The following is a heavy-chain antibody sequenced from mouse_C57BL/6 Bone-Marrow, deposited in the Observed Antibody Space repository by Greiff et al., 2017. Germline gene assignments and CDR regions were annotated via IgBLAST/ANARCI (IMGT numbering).Heavy chain of an antibody. D-gene: IGHD1-1*01. Sequence: QVQLQQPGAELVKPGASVKVSCKASGYTFTSYWMHWVKQRPGQGLEWIGRIHPSDSDTNYNQKFKGKATLTVDKSSSTAYMQLSNLTSEDAAVYYCAITFYYYGSSRDYWGQGTTLTVSS. J-gene: IGHJ2*01. CDR2: IHPSDSDT. CDR3: AITFYYYGSSRDY. V-gene: IGHV1-74*01. CDR1: GYTFTSYW.